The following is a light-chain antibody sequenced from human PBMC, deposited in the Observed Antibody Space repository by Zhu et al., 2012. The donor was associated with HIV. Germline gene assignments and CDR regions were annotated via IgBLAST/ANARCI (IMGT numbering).Light chain of an antibody. CDR3: HQFGTLPQT. V-gene: IGKV3-20*01. J-gene: IGKJ1*01. CDR1: QRVTSTY. Sequence: EIVLTQSPGTMSLSPGERATLSCRASQRVTSTYLAWYQQKPGQAPRLLIYGASSRATGVPDRFSGSGPGTDFTLSISRLEPEDFAVYYCHQFGTLPQTFGQGTKVEIK. CDR2: GAS.